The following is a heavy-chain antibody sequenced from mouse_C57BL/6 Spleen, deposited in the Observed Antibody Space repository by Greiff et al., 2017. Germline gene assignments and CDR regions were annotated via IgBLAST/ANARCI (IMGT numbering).Heavy chain of an antibody. V-gene: IGHV1-80*01. J-gene: IGHJ3*01. Sequence: VQLVESGAELVKPGASVKISCKASGYAFSSYWMNWVKQRPGKGLEWIGQIYPGDGDTNYNGKFKGKATLTADKSSSTAYMQLSSLTSEDSAVYFCARTVTTSQGWFAYWGQGTLVTVSA. CDR1: GYAFSSYW. D-gene: IGHD2-2*01. CDR2: IYPGDGDT. CDR3: ARTVTTSQGWFAY.